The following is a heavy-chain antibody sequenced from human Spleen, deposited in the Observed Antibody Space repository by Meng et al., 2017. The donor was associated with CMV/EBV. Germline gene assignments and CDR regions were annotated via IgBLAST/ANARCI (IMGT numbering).Heavy chain of an antibody. CDR2: INPNSGGT. V-gene: IGHV1-2*02. D-gene: IGHD2-2*01. Sequence: ASVKVSCKASGYTFTGYYMHWVRQAPGQGLEWMGWINPNSGGTNYAQKFQGRVTMTEDTSTNTAYMELSSLRSEDTAIYYCATREGYCSIASCYFFDYWGQGTLVTVSS. CDR3: ATREGYCSIASCYFFDY. CDR1: GYTFTGYY. J-gene: IGHJ4*02.